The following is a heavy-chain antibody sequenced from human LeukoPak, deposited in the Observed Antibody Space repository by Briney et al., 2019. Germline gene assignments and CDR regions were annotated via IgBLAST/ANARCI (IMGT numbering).Heavy chain of an antibody. D-gene: IGHD2-15*01. J-gene: IGHJ6*03. Sequence: ETLSLTCTVSSGSISSSSYYWGWLRQPPGRGMEWLGSIYYSGSTYYNTSSKSRVTISVDTSKNQSSLKLSSVTAADTAVHYCARRRSYCSGGSCYSSLFYYMDVWGKGTTVTVSS. V-gene: IGHV4-39*01. CDR2: IYYSGST. CDR1: SGSISSSSYY. CDR3: ARRRSYCSGGSCYSSLFYYMDV.